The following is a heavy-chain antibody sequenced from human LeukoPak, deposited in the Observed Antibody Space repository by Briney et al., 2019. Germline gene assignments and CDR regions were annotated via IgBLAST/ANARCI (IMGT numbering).Heavy chain of an antibody. Sequence: GASVKVSCKASGGTFHSYIVTWVRQAPGQGLEWMGGIVPIIGTANYAQKFQGRVTITADDSTNTAYMELRSLRSEDTAIYYCARDQRPSCLGGICYSGDYWGQGTLVTVTS. CDR2: IVPIIGTA. CDR3: ARDQRPSCLGGICYSGDY. CDR1: GGTFHSYI. V-gene: IGHV1-69*13. J-gene: IGHJ4*02. D-gene: IGHD2-15*01.